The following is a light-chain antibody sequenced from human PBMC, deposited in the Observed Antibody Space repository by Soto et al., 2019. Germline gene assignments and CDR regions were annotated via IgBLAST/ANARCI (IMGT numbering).Light chain of an antibody. CDR1: QSVLYSSNNMNY. J-gene: IGKJ1*01. CDR2: WAS. CDR3: QQYYTSPPWT. Sequence: DIVMTQSPDSLAVSLGERATINCKSSQSVLYSSNNMNYLAWYQQKPGQPPKLLIYWASTRESGVPDRFSASGSGTDFTLTISSLQAEDVAVYYCQQYYTSPPWTFGQGTKVEIK. V-gene: IGKV4-1*01.